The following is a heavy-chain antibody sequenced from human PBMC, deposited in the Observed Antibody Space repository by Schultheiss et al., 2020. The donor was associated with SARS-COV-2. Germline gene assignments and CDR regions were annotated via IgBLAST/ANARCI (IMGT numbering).Heavy chain of an antibody. CDR2: ISYDGSNK. CDR1: GFTFSSYG. J-gene: IGHJ4*02. Sequence: GGSLRLSCAASGFTFSSYGMHWVRQAPGKGLEWVAVISYDGSNKYYADSVKGRFTISRDNSKNTLYLQMNSLRAEDTAVYYCASGVRGYKIFWGQGTLVTVSS. D-gene: IGHD5-24*01. V-gene: IGHV3-30*03. CDR3: ASGVRGYKIF.